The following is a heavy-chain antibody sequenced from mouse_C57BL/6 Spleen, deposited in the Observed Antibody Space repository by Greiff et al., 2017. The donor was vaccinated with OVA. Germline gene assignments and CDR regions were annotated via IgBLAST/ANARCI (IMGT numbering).Heavy chain of an antibody. V-gene: IGHV1-19*01. CDR1: GYTFTDYY. CDR2: INPDNGST. Sequence: VQLQQSGPVLVKPGASVKMSCKASGYTFTDYYMNWVKQSHGKSLEWIGVINPDNGSTSYNQKFKGKATLTVDKSSSTAYMERNSLPSEDSAVYYWARNYYGSSYWFAYWGQGTLVTVSA. CDR3: ARNYYGSSYWFAY. D-gene: IGHD1-1*01. J-gene: IGHJ3*01.